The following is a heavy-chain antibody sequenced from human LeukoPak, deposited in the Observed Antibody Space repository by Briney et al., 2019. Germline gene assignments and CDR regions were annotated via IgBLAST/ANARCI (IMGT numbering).Heavy chain of an antibody. V-gene: IGHV3-23*01. D-gene: IGHD2-15*01. Sequence: TGGSLRLSCAASGFTFSSYAMSWVRQAPGKGLEWVSAISGSGGSTYYADSVKGRFTISRDNSKNTLYLQMNSLRAEDTAVYYCAKDYSDSRVADVFFEYWGQGTLVTVSS. CDR3: AKDYSDSRVADVFFEY. J-gene: IGHJ4*02. CDR1: GFTFSSYA. CDR2: ISGSGGST.